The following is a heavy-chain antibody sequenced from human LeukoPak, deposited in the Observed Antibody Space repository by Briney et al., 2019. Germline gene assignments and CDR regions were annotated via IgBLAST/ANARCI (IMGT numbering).Heavy chain of an antibody. V-gene: IGHV1-2*02. J-gene: IGHJ4*02. CDR3: ARGSDDFWSGYSPSY. D-gene: IGHD3-3*01. CDR1: GYTFAGYY. Sequence: ASVKVSCKASGYTFAGYYMHWVRQAPGQGLEWMGWINPNSGGTNYAQKFQGRVTMTRDTSISTAYMELSRLRSDDTAVYYCARGSDDFWSGYSPSYWGQGTLVTVSS. CDR2: INPNSGGT.